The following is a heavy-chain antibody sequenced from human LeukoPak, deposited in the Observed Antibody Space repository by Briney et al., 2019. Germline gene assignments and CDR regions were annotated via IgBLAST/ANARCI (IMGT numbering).Heavy chain of an antibody. V-gene: IGHV4-34*01. D-gene: IGHD3-22*01. Sequence: SETLSLTCAVYGGSFSGYYWSWIRQPPGKGLEWIGEINHSGSTNYNPSLKSRVTIPVDTSKNQFSLKLSSVTAADTAVYYCARALYYYDSSGYYYTGARYNWFDPWGQGTLVTVSS. CDR1: GGSFSGYY. CDR2: INHSGST. CDR3: ARALYYYDSSGYYYTGARYNWFDP. J-gene: IGHJ5*02.